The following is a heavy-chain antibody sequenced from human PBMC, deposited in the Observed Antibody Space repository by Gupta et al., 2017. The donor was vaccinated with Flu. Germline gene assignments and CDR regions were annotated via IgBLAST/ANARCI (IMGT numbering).Heavy chain of an antibody. Sequence: EVQLVESGGGLVQPGRSLRLSCAASGFTFDDYAMHWVRQAPGKGLEWVSGISWNSGSIGYADSVKGRFTISRDNAKNSLYLQMNSLRAEDTALYYCAKVSSRRHYYYYGMDVWGQGTTVTVSS. V-gene: IGHV3-9*01. CDR2: ISWNSGSI. CDR1: GFTFDDYA. D-gene: IGHD6-6*01. CDR3: AKVSSRRHYYYYGMDV. J-gene: IGHJ6*02.